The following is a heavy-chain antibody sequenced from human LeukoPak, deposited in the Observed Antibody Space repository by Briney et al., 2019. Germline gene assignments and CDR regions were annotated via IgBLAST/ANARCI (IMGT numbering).Heavy chain of an antibody. CDR1: GGSISSSSYY. V-gene: IGHV4-39*01. CDR2: IYYSGST. J-gene: IGHJ3*02. Sequence: SETLSLTCTVSGGSISSSSYYWGWIRQPLGKGLEWIGSIYYSGSTYYNPSLKSRVTISVDTSKNQFSLKLSSVTAADTAVYYCARHRTIFGVVIIELAAFDIWGQGTMVTVSS. D-gene: IGHD3-3*01. CDR3: ARHRTIFGVVIIELAAFDI.